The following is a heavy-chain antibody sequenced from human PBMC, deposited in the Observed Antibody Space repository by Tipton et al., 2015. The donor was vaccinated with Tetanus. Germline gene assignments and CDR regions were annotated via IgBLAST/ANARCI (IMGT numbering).Heavy chain of an antibody. CDR1: GFNFSTNS. J-gene: IGHJ3*02. D-gene: IGHD4-23*01. Sequence: GSLRLSCVGSGFNFSTNSMNWVRQAPGKGLEWIAYISSGSSIIFYADAVRGRFFISRDNAKKSLFLQMSSLRADDTAVYYCAGTRDYGGNQDAFDIWGQGTLVTVSS. CDR2: ISSGSSII. V-gene: IGHV3-48*04. CDR3: AGTRDYGGNQDAFDI.